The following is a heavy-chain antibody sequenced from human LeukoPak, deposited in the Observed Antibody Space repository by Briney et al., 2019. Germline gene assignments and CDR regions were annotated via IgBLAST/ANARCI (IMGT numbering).Heavy chain of an antibody. D-gene: IGHD6-19*01. Sequence: GGSLRLSCAASGFTFSSYPMHWVRQAPGKGLEYVSAISSNGGSTYYTDSVKGRFTISRDNSKNTLYLQMSSLRAEDTAVYYCVPIAVAGFFDYWGQGTLVTVSS. V-gene: IGHV3-64D*09. CDR3: VPIAVAGFFDY. CDR1: GFTFSSYP. CDR2: ISSNGGST. J-gene: IGHJ4*01.